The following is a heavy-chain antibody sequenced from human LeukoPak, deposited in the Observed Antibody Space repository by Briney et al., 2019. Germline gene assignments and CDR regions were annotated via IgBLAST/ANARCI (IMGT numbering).Heavy chain of an antibody. CDR3: ARDKRVGASLFDY. J-gene: IGHJ4*02. CDR1: GFTFSSYW. Sequence: PGGSLRLSCAASGFTFSSYWMTWVRQPPGKGLEWVGNMNQDGSEKYYADSVEGRFTIFRDNAENSVYLQVNSLTAEDTAVYYCARDKRVGASLFDYWGQGSLVTVSS. V-gene: IGHV3-7*01. CDR2: MNQDGSEK. D-gene: IGHD1-26*01.